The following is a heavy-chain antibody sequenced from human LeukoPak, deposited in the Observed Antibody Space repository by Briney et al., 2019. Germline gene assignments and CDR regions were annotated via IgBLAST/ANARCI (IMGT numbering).Heavy chain of an antibody. Sequence: PSETLSLTCTVSGGSISSYYWSWIRQPPGKGLEWIGYIYYSGSTNYNPSLKSRVTISVDTSKNQFSLKLSSVTAADTAVYYCASHIAVAGTFDYWGQGTLVTVSS. CDR2: IYYSGST. D-gene: IGHD6-19*01. CDR3: ASHIAVAGTFDY. J-gene: IGHJ4*02. CDR1: GGSISSYY. V-gene: IGHV4-59*08.